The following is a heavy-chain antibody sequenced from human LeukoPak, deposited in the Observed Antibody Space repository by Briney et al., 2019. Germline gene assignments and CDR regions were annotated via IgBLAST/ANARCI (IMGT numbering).Heavy chain of an antibody. Sequence: GGSLRLSCAASGFTFSSYPLHWVRQAPGKGLEWVTLISYDGSKIYYADSVKGRFSISRDNSKNTLYLQMNSLRAEDTAVYYCAKTRVVRDYWGQGTLVTVSS. CDR1: GFTFSSYP. CDR3: AKTRVVRDY. V-gene: IGHV3-30-3*02. J-gene: IGHJ4*02. CDR2: ISYDGSKI.